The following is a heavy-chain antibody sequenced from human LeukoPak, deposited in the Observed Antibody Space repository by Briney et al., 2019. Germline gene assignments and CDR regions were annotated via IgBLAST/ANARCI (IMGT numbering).Heavy chain of an antibody. CDR3: ARDQGVVVVAMAFDI. J-gene: IGHJ3*02. CDR2: ISYDGSNK. D-gene: IGHD2-15*01. CDR1: GFTFSNYA. Sequence: HPGGSLRLSCAASGFTFSNYAMHWVRQAPGKGLEWVAVISYDGSNKYYADSVKGRFTISRDNSKNTPYVQMNSLRAEDTAVYYCARDQGVVVVAMAFDIWGQGTMVTVSS. V-gene: IGHV3-30-3*01.